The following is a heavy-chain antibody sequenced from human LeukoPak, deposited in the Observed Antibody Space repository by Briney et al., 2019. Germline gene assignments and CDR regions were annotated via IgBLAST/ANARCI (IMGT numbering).Heavy chain of an antibody. CDR3: VGSQYSGSYYGN. Sequence: GGSLRLFCAVSGFTFSSYWMHCVRQSPGKGLAWVLRINSDGSRTSYADSVKGRFTISRDNAKNTLYLQMNSLRAEDTAVYYCVGSQYSGSYYGNWGQGTLVTVSS. D-gene: IGHD1-26*01. CDR1: GFTFSSYW. CDR2: INSDGSRT. V-gene: IGHV3-74*01. J-gene: IGHJ4*02.